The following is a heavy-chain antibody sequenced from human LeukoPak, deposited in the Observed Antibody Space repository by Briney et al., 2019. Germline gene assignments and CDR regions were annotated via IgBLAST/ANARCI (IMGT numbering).Heavy chain of an antibody. D-gene: IGHD3-16*02. CDR3: AILGITFGGVIVEIFDY. V-gene: IGHV1-69*05. CDR1: GGTFSSYA. J-gene: IGHJ4*02. Sequence: SVKVSCKASGGTFSSYAISWVRQAPGQGLERMGRIIPIFGTANYAQKFQGRVTITTDESTSTAYMELSSLRSEDTAVYYCAILGITFGGVIVEIFDYWGQETLVAVSS. CDR2: IIPIFGTA.